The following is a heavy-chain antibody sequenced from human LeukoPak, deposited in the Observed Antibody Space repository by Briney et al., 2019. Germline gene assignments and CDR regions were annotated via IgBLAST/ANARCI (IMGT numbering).Heavy chain of an antibody. CDR1: GGSLNSGDNC. J-gene: IGHJ4*02. D-gene: IGHD3-10*01. CDR2: IYHSGTT. Sequence: SETLSLTCAVSGGSLNSGDNCWNWIRQPPGKGLEWIGYIYHSGTTYYNPSLRSRVTISIDTSMNQFSLRLNSVTAADTAVYYCARVAVIRGVIDYWGQGTLVTVSS. V-gene: IGHV4-30-4*01. CDR3: ARVAVIRGVIDY.